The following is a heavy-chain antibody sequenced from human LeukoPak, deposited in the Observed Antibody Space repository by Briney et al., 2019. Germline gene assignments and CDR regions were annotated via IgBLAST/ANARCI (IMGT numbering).Heavy chain of an antibody. CDR3: ARVGDLVADAIDLGY. CDR1: GFIFSNYE. Sequence: GGSLRLSCAASGFIFSNYEMNWVRRAPGKGLEWVSYISISGSTIYYADSVKGRFTISRDNAKNSLYLQMNSLRAEDTAVYYCARVGDLVADAIDLGYWGQGTLVTVSS. D-gene: IGHD2-2*01. J-gene: IGHJ4*02. V-gene: IGHV3-48*03. CDR2: ISISGSTI.